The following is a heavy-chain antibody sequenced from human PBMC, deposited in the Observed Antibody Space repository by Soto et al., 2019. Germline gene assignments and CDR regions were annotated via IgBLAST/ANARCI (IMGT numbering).Heavy chain of an antibody. V-gene: IGHV4-31*03. J-gene: IGHJ6*03. CDR2: TYYTGGT. D-gene: IGHD5-12*01. CDR3: ARKDSGYADYMDV. CDR1: GGSISRGGYY. Sequence: QVQLQESGPGLVTPSQTLSLTCTVSGGSISRGGYYWSWIRQHPGQGLEWIGNTYYTGGTSYNPALNRRVTISVDTSENQLSLRLSSVTAADAAVYYCARKDSGYADYMDVWGKGTTVTVSS.